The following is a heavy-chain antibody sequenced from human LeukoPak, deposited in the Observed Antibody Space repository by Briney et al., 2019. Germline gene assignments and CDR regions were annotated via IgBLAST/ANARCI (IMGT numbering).Heavy chain of an antibody. CDR3: ARLGGGSGTYYNPDPNWFDP. V-gene: IGHV5-10-1*01. J-gene: IGHJ5*02. CDR2: IDPSDSYT. CDR1: GYSFTRYW. Sequence: PGESLKISCEGSGYSFTRYWITWVRQMPGKGLEWMGRIDPSDSYTNYSPSFQGHVTFSVDKTISTAYLQWRSLKASDTAMYYCARLGGGSGTYYNPDPNWFDPWGQGTLVTVSS. D-gene: IGHD3-10*01.